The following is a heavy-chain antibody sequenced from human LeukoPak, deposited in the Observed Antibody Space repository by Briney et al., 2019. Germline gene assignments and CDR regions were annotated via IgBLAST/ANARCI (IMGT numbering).Heavy chain of an antibody. J-gene: IGHJ4*02. CDR3: ARGTDH. CDR1: GYTFTSYG. V-gene: IGHV1-2*02. D-gene: IGHD1-1*01. Sequence: GASVKVSCKASGYTFTSYGISWVRQAPGQGLEWMGWINPKSGGTNYAQKFQGRVTMTRDTSINTAYMEMNRLRADDTAVYYCARGTDHWGEGTLVGVPS. CDR2: INPKSGGT.